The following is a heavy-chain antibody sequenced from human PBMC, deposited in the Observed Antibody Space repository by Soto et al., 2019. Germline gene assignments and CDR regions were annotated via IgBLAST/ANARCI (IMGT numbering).Heavy chain of an antibody. D-gene: IGHD6-19*01. V-gene: IGHV3-30-3*01. J-gene: IGHJ6*02. CDR1: VFTFSSYA. CDR3: ARSSFQWLGNYYYGMDV. Sequence: GGSLRLSCAASVFTFSSYAMHWVRQAPGKGLEWVAVISYDGSNKYYADSVKGRFTISRDNSKNTLYLQMNSLRAEDTAVYYCARSSFQWLGNYYYGMDVWGQGTTVTVSS. CDR2: ISYDGSNK.